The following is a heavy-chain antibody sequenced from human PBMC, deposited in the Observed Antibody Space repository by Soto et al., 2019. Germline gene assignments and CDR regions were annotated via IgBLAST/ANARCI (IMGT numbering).Heavy chain of an antibody. Sequence: GGSLRLSCAASGFTFSSFGMHWVRQAPGKGLEWVALISSDGDNKFYADSVKGRFTISRDNSKNTLYLQMNSLRAEDTAIYYCAKVGYCSGGSCYSDDAFDIWGQGAVVTVSS. J-gene: IGHJ3*02. CDR3: AKVGYCSGGSCYSDDAFDI. CDR2: ISSDGDNK. V-gene: IGHV3-30*18. D-gene: IGHD2-15*01. CDR1: GFTFSSFG.